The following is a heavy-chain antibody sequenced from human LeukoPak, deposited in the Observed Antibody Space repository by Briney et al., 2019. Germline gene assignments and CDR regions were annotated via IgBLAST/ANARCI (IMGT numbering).Heavy chain of an antibody. D-gene: IGHD6-13*01. V-gene: IGHV3-15*01. CDR1: GFTFSNAW. CDR2: IKSKTDGGTT. J-gene: IGHJ4*02. Sequence: GGSLRLSCAASGFTFSNAWMSWVRQAPGKGLEWVGRIKSKTDGGTTDYAAPVKGRFTISRDDSKNTLYLQMNSLKTEDTAVYYCTTDYLYSSGWYSDYWGQGTLVTVSS. CDR3: TTDYLYSSGWYSDY.